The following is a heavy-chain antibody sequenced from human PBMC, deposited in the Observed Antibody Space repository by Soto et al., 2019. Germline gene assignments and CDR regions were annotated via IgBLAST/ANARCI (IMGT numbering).Heavy chain of an antibody. CDR1: GGTFSSYA. J-gene: IGHJ4*02. Sequence: SVKVSCKASGGTFSSYAISWVRQAPGQGLEWMGGIIPIFGTANYAQKFQGRVTITADKSTSTAYMELSSLRSEDTAVYYCARVRDGYKLYYFDYWGQGTLVTVSS. D-gene: IGHD5-12*01. CDR2: IIPIFGTA. V-gene: IGHV1-69*06. CDR3: ARVRDGYKLYYFDY.